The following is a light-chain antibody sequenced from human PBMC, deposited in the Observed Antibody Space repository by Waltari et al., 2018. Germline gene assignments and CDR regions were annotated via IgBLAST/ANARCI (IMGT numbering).Light chain of an antibody. Sequence: QSALTQPAPVSGSPGQSITLSCTGSSSDVGRYNYVSWYQEHPDKAPKLILYEAGNRPPGVSDRFSGSKSGNTASLTISGLQAEDEADYYCCAYTGRRILPYVFGTGTKVTVL. CDR2: EAG. CDR1: SSDVGRYNY. CDR3: CAYTGRRILPYV. V-gene: IGLV2-14*01. J-gene: IGLJ1*01.